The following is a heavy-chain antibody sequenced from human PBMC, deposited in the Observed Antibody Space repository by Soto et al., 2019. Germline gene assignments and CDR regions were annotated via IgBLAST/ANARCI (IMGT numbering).Heavy chain of an antibody. CDR1: GYTFTSYD. CDR3: ARAGITIFGVVIDAVDI. CDR2: MNPNSGNT. Sequence: QVQLVQSGAEVKKPGASVKVSCKASGYTFTSYDINWVRQATGQGLAWMGWMNPNSGNTGYAQKFQGRVTMTRNTTISTAYMELSSVRSEDTAVYYCARAGITIFGVVIDAVDIWGQGTIVTVSS. J-gene: IGHJ3*02. V-gene: IGHV1-8*01. D-gene: IGHD3-3*01.